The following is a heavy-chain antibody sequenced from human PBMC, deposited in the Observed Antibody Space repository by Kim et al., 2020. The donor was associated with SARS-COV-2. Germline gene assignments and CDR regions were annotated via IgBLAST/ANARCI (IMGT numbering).Heavy chain of an antibody. Sequence: DFVKGRFTISRDNAKNSLYLQMNSLRPEDTALYHCAKVLRGRNYYYYGMDVWGRGTTVIVSS. V-gene: IGHV3-20*01. D-gene: IGHD2-15*01. J-gene: IGHJ6*02. CDR3: AKVLRGRNYYYYGMDV.